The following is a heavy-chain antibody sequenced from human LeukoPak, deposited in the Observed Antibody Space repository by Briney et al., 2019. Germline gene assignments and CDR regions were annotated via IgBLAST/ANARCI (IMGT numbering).Heavy chain of an antibody. Sequence: ASVKVSCKASGYTFTGYYMHWVRQAPGQGLEWMGWISAYNGNTNYAQKLQGRVTMTTDTSTSTAYMELRSLRSDDTAVYYCANLDYYDSSTRGNYWGQGTLVTVSS. CDR3: ANLDYYDSSTRGNY. V-gene: IGHV1-18*04. CDR2: ISAYNGNT. CDR1: GYTFTGYY. D-gene: IGHD3-22*01. J-gene: IGHJ4*02.